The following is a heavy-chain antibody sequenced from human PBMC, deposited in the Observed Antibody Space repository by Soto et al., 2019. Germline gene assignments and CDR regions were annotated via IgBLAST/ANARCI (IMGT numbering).Heavy chain of an antibody. CDR1: GGSISSGGYY. V-gene: IGHV4-31*03. Sequence: LSLTCTVSGGSISSGGYYWSWIRQHPGKGLEWIGHIYYSGSTYYNPSLKSRVTISVDTSKNQFSLKLSSVTAADTAVYYCARGGDSYYYDSSGSFGYWGQGTLVTVSS. CDR3: ARGGDSYYYDSSGSFGY. J-gene: IGHJ4*02. CDR2: IYYSGST. D-gene: IGHD3-22*01.